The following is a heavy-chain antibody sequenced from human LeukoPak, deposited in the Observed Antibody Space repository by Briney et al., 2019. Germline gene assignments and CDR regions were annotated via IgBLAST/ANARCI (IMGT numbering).Heavy chain of an antibody. CDR3: ARDSPYSNSWNCFDP. D-gene: IGHD6-13*01. CDR2: INPNTGVT. J-gene: IGHJ5*02. Sequence: GASVKVSCKASGYTFTGYYMHWVRQAPGQGLEWMGWINPNTGVTNYAQKFQGRVTMTRDTSISTAYMELSGLTSDDTAVYYCARDSPYSNSWNCFDPWGQGTLVTVSS. V-gene: IGHV1-2*02. CDR1: GYTFTGYY.